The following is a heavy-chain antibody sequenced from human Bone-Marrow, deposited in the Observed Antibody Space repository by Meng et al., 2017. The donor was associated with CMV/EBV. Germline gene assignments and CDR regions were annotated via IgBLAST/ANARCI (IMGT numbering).Heavy chain of an antibody. J-gene: IGHJ3*02. Sequence: GGSLRLSCTALGFSFAYFALHWVRRAPGKGLEWVAVISYDGSSTYYAETVKGRFTISRVNSKNTVYLQMNSLRAEDTAVYYCARDRRGYSSGWVGAFDIWGQGTMVTVSS. CDR2: ISYDGSST. V-gene: IGHV3-30*04. CDR1: GFSFAYFA. D-gene: IGHD6-19*01. CDR3: ARDRRGYSSGWVGAFDI.